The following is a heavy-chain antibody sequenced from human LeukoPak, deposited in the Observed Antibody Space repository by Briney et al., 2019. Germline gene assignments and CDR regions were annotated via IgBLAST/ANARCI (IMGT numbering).Heavy chain of an antibody. J-gene: IGHJ4*02. D-gene: IGHD4-23*01. CDR1: GYTFTSYS. V-gene: IGHV1-46*01. CDR3: ARATVGLY. Sequence: ASVKVSCKASGYTFTSYSMHWVRPAPGQGLEWMGLINPNIDSSTYAQEFQGRVTMTSDTSTSTVYMELSSLRSEDTAIYYCARATVGLYWGQGTLVTVSS. CDR2: INPNIDSS.